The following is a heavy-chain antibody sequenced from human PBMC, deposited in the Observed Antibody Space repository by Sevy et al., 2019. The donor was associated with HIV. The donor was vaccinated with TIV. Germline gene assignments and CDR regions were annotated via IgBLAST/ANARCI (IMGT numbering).Heavy chain of an antibody. CDR3: STPAGIAAAGRVFDY. CDR1: GFTFSDHY. D-gene: IGHD6-13*01. Sequence: GGSLRLSCAASGFTFSDHYMEWVRQAPGKGLEWVGRTRNKADSYSTEYAASVKGRFTISRDDSKNSLYLQMNSLKTGGTAVYYCSTPAGIAAAGRVFDYWGQGTLVTVSS. J-gene: IGHJ4*02. V-gene: IGHV3-72*01. CDR2: TRNKADSYST.